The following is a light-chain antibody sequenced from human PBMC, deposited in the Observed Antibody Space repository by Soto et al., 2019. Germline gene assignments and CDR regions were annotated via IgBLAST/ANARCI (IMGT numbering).Light chain of an antibody. CDR3: QQYNNWPPMT. CDR2: GAS. CDR1: QSMSRY. V-gene: IGKV3-15*01. Sequence: IVLTLSPCTLTLSPGARTPISSRSSQSMSRYLAWYPKKPGQGPRILVYGASTRATGIPARFSGSGSGTEFTLTISSLQSADFAVYYCQQYNNWPPMTFGQGTKVDIK. J-gene: IGKJ1*01.